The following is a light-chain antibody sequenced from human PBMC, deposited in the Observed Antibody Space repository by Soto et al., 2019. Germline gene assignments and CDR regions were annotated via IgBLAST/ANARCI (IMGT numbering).Light chain of an antibody. V-gene: IGKV3-15*01. J-gene: IGKJ1*01. CDR2: GAS. Sequence: EIVMTQSPATLSVSPGERATLSCRASQSINNNLAWYQQKPDQAPRLLLYGASTRATSIPARFSGSGSGTEFTLTISSLQSEDFAVYYCQQYNNWTSFGQGTKVEIK. CDR1: QSINNN. CDR3: QQYNNWTS.